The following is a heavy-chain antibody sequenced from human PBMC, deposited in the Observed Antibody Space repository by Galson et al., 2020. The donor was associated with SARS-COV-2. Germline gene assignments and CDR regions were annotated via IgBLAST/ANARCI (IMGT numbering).Heavy chain of an antibody. CDR3: ASSDNFLGYCSGGSCLSNWFDP. Sequence: SETLSLTCTVSGGSISSSSYYWGWIRQPPGKGLEWIGSIYYSGSTYYNPSLKSRVTISVDTSKNQFSLKLSSVTAADTAVYYCASSDNFLGYCSGGSCLSNWFDPWGQGTLVTVSS. D-gene: IGHD2-15*01. CDR2: IYYSGST. V-gene: IGHV4-39*01. CDR1: GGSISSSSYY. J-gene: IGHJ5*02.